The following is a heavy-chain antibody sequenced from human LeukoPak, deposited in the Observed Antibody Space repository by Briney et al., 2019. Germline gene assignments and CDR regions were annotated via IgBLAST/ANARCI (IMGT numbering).Heavy chain of an antibody. J-gene: IGHJ4*02. D-gene: IGHD4-17*01. CDR2: IYYSGST. V-gene: IGHV4-59*01. Sequence: PSETLSLTCTVSGGFISSYYWSWIRQPPGKGLEWIGYIYYSGSTNYNPSLKSRVTISVDTSKNQFSLKLSSVTAADTAVYYCARGTTLIGNWGQGTLVTVSS. CDR1: GGFISSYY. CDR3: ARGTTLIGN.